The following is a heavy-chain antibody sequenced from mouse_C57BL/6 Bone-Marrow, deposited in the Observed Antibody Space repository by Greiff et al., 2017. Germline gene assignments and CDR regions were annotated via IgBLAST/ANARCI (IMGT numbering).Heavy chain of an antibody. CDR3: ARYRWLYFDY. Sequence: EVQGVESGGGLVQPGGSLSLSCAASGFTFTDYYMSWVRQPPGKALEWLGFIRNKANGYTTAYSASVKGRFTISRDNSQSILYLQMNALRAEDSATYYCARYRWLYFDYWGQGTTLTVSS. D-gene: IGHD2-3*01. V-gene: IGHV7-3*01. CDR1: GFTFTDYY. J-gene: IGHJ2*01. CDR2: IRNKANGYTT.